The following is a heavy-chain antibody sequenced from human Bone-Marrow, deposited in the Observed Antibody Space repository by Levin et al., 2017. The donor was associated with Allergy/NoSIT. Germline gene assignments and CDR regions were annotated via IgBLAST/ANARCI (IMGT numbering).Heavy chain of an antibody. Sequence: GASVKVSCKASGYTFTSYAMNWVRQAPGQGLEWMGWINTNTGNPTYAQGFTGRFVFSLDTSVSTAYLQISSLKAEDTAVYYCARDRGGVDIVVVPAAMTTYYYYYYMDVWGKGTTVTVSS. CDR3: ARDRGGVDIVVVPAAMTTYYYYYYMDV. CDR1: GYTFTSYA. D-gene: IGHD2-2*03. J-gene: IGHJ6*03. CDR2: INTNTGNP. V-gene: IGHV7-4-1*02.